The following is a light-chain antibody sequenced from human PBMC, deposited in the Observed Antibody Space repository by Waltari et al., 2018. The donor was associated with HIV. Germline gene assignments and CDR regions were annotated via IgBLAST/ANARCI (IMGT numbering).Light chain of an antibody. CDR2: QDS. V-gene: IGLV3-1*01. Sequence: SYELPQPPSVSVSPGQTASITCTGAKLGDNCTCWYQHKPGQSPVLVIYQDSKRPSGIPERFSGSNSGKTATLTISGTQAMDEADYYCQAWDSSTTVFGGGTKLTVL. CDR3: QAWDSSTTV. CDR1: KLGDNC. J-gene: IGLJ2*01.